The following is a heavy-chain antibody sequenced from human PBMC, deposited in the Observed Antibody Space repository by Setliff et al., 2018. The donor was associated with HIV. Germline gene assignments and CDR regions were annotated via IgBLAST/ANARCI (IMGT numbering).Heavy chain of an antibody. V-gene: IGHV4-59*08. CDR3: ARRLYYYDSSGRNYDAFDI. CDR2: IYYSGST. CDR1: GGSISSYY. J-gene: IGHJ3*02. D-gene: IGHD3-22*01. Sequence: LSLTCTVSGGSISSYYWNWIRQPPGKGLEWIGYIYYSGSTNYNPSLKSRVTISVDTSKNQFSLKLSSVTAADTAVYYCARRLYYYDSSGRNYDAFDIWGQGTMVTVSS.